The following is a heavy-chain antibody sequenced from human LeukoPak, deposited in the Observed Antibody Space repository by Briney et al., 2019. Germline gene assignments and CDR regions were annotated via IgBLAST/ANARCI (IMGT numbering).Heavy chain of an antibody. CDR1: GYTFTGYY. Sequence: ASVKVSCKASGYTFTGYYMHWVRQAPGQGLEWMGRINPNSGGTNYAQKFQGRVTMTRDTSISTAYMELSRLRSDDTAVYYCARGDSSSWYMIGLLDPWGQGTLVTVSS. V-gene: IGHV1-2*06. CDR2: INPNSGGT. D-gene: IGHD6-13*01. J-gene: IGHJ5*02. CDR3: ARGDSSSWYMIGLLDP.